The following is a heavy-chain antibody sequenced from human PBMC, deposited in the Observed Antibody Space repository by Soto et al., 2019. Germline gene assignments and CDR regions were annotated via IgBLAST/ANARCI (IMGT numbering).Heavy chain of an antibody. Sequence: EVQLVESGGGLVKPGGSLRLSCAASGFTFSNAWMSWVRQAPGKGLEWVGRIKSKTDGGTTDYAAPVKGRFTISRDDSNNTLYLQMNSLKTEDTAVYYCTTDPEIILYDYWGQGTLVTVSS. J-gene: IGHJ4*02. D-gene: IGHD2-15*01. CDR3: TTDPEIILYDY. V-gene: IGHV3-15*01. CDR1: GFTFSNAW. CDR2: IKSKTDGGTT.